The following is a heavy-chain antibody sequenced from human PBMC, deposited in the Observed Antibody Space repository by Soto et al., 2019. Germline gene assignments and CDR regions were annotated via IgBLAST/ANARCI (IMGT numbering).Heavy chain of an antibody. V-gene: IGHV1-18*01. D-gene: IGHD2-15*01. J-gene: IGHJ5*02. CDR2: ISAYNGNT. CDR1: GYTFTSYG. CDR3: ARDMSVVVVAATAWFDP. Sequence: QVQRVQSGAEVKKPGASVKVSCKASGYTFTSYGISWVRQAPGQGLEWMGWISAYNGNTNYAQKLQGRVTTTTDTSTSTAYMELRSLRSDDTAVYYCARDMSVVVVAATAWFDPWGQGTLVTVSS.